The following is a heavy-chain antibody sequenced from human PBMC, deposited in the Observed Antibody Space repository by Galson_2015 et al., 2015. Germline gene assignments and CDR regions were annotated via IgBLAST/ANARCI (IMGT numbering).Heavy chain of an antibody. CDR3: ARYGKRTYSAYYYMDV. CDR1: GYTFTSYA. V-gene: IGHV7-4-1*02. Sequence: SVKVSCKASGYTFTSYAMNWVRQAPGQGLEWMAWINTNTGNPTYAQGFTGRFVFSLDTSVSTAYLQISSLKAEDTAVYYCARYGKRTYSAYYYMDVWGKGTTVTVSS. J-gene: IGHJ6*03. D-gene: IGHD4-11*01. CDR2: INTNTGNP.